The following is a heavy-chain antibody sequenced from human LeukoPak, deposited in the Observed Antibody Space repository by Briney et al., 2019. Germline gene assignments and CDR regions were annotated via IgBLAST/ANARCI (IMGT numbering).Heavy chain of an antibody. Sequence: PGRSLRLSCAASGFTFSSYAMSWVRQAPGKGLEWVANMKEDGSEKNYVDSVKGRFTISRDNAQDSLYLQMNSLRAEDTAVYYCARDRGYSNFDYWGQGTLVTVSS. CDR2: MKEDGSEK. J-gene: IGHJ4*02. CDR3: ARDRGYSNFDY. V-gene: IGHV3-7*01. CDR1: GFTFSSYA. D-gene: IGHD4-11*01.